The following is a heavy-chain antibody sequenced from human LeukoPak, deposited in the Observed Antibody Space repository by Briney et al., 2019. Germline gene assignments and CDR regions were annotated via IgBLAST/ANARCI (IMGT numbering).Heavy chain of an antibody. CDR2: IYSGGST. V-gene: IGHV3-66*01. CDR1: GFTVSSNY. J-gene: IGHJ5*02. Sequence: GGSLRLSCAASGFTVSSNYMSWVRQAPGKGLEWVSVIYSGGSTYYADSVKGRFTISRDNSKNTLYLQMNSLRAEDTAVYYCARDLPPGRGSSYYSVNWFDPWGQGTLVAVSS. D-gene: IGHD3-22*01. CDR3: ARDLPPGRGSSYYSVNWFDP.